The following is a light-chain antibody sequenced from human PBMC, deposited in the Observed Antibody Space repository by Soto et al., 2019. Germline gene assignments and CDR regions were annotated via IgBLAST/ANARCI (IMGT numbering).Light chain of an antibody. CDR1: QSVSSSY. J-gene: IGKJ4*01. CDR3: QPYGSSPLT. CDR2: GAS. V-gene: IGKV3-20*01. Sequence: EIVLTQSPGTLSLSPGERATLSCRASQSVSSSYLAWYQQKPGQAPRLLIYGASSRATGIPDRFSGSGSGTDFTLTISRLEPEDFAVYYCQPYGSSPLTFGGGKKV.